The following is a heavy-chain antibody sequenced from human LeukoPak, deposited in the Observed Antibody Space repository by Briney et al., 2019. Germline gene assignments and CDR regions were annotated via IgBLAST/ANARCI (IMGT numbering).Heavy chain of an antibody. CDR3: ARELYYYGSGSYYRGMRSDAFDI. D-gene: IGHD3-10*01. J-gene: IGHJ3*02. CDR1: GYTFTGYG. V-gene: IGHV1-18*04. CDR2: ISAYNGNT. Sequence: ASVKVSCKASGYTFTGYGISWVRQAPGQGLEWMGWISAYNGNTNYAQKLQGRVTMTTDTSTSTAYMELRSLRSDDTAVYYCARELYYYGSGSYYRGMRSDAFDIWGQGTMVTVSS.